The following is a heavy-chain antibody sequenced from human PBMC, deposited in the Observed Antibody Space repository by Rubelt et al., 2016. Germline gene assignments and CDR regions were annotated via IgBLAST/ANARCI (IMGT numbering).Heavy chain of an antibody. Sequence: QITLRESGPTLVKPTQTLTLTCTFSGFSLTSRPVGVGWIRQPPGQPLEWLAVIYWDHVKRYSPSLKTSLTTPHDTPNNQVVRTIPNMDPVDTGTYYWAHRGSLNGNWDGGNFDYWGQGALVTVSS. CDR1: GFSLTSRPVG. V-gene: IGHV2-5*02. D-gene: IGHD1-1*01. J-gene: IGHJ4*02. CDR3: AHRGSLNGNWDGGNFDY. CDR2: IYWDHVK.